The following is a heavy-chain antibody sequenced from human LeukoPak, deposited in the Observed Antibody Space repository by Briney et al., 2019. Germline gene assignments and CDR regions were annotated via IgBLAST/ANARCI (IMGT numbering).Heavy chain of an antibody. D-gene: IGHD4-11*01. Sequence: NPSETLSLTCTVSGGSISSYYWTWIRQPPGKGLEWIGYVYYSGSTNYNPSLKSRVTISLDRSKNQFSLRLSSVTAADTAVYYCARGAFSNYIYFDYWGQGTLVPVSS. CDR2: VYYSGST. CDR1: GGSISSYY. J-gene: IGHJ4*02. CDR3: ARGAFSNYIYFDY. V-gene: IGHV4-59*01.